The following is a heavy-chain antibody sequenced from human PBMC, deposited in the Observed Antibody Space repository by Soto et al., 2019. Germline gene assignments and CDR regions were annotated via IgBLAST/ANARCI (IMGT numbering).Heavy chain of an antibody. J-gene: IGHJ4*02. V-gene: IGHV1-69*04. CDR2: VNPILSTS. Sequence: QVQLVQSGAEVKRPGSSVKVSCKASGDTFSFYSVNWVRQAPGLGLEWMGRVNPILSTSTYAQRFQGRVTMAEDKSTSTAYMELSGLRAEDTAMYYCATSYGSGHRVFDYWGQGALVTVSS. CDR1: GDTFSFYS. D-gene: IGHD3-10*01. CDR3: ATSYGSGHRVFDY.